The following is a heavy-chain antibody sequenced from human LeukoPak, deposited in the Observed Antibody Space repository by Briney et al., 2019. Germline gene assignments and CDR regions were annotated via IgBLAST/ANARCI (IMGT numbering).Heavy chain of an antibody. Sequence: PGGSLRLSCAASGFTFSSYDMHWVRQATGKGLEWVSAIGTAGDTYYPGSVKGRFTISRENAKNSLYLQMNSLRAEDTAVYYCARDRTGSYYQSPPYYFDYWGQGTLVTVSS. V-gene: IGHV3-13*01. J-gene: IGHJ4*02. CDR2: IGTAGDT. CDR3: ARDRTGSYYQSPPYYFDY. D-gene: IGHD1-26*01. CDR1: GFTFSSYD.